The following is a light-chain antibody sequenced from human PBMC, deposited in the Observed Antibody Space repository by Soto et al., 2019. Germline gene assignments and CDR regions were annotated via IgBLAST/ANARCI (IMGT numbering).Light chain of an antibody. CDR3: CSYAGSSTFSYV. CDR2: GVN. J-gene: IGLJ1*01. V-gene: IGLV2-23*02. Sequence: QSALAQPASVSGSPGQSITISCTGSSNDIGTYEYVSWHQHHPGRAPKLIIFGVNDRPSGISDRFSGSKSGNTASLTISGLQAEDEADYYCCSYAGSSTFSYVFGTGTKVTVL. CDR1: SNDIGTYEY.